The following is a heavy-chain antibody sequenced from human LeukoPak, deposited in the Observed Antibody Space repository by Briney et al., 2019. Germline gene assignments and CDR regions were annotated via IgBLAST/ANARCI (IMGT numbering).Heavy chain of an antibody. CDR3: ARVRYNWNRDFDY. V-gene: IGHV4-38-2*02. CDR2: MFHSGST. D-gene: IGHD1-20*01. Sequence: SETLSLTCTVSGYSNSSGYYWGWIRQPPGKGLEWIGSMFHSGSTYYNPSLKSRVTMSVDTSKNQFSLKLSSVTAADTAVYYCARVRYNWNRDFDYWGRGTLVTVSS. J-gene: IGHJ4*02. CDR1: GYSNSSGYY.